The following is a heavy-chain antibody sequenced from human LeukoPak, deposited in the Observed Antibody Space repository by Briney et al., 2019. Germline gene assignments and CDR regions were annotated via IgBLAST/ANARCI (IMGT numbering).Heavy chain of an antibody. J-gene: IGHJ4*02. CDR2: INHSGST. V-gene: IGHV4-39*07. CDR1: GVSISSGNFY. D-gene: IGHD1-26*01. Sequence: NPSETLSLTCTVSGVSISSGNFYWSWIRQPPGKGLEWIGEINHSGSTNYNPSLKSRVTISVDTSKNQFSLKLSSVTAADTAVYYCARVHLGGSYYASFDYWGQGTLVTVSS. CDR3: ARVHLGGSYYASFDY.